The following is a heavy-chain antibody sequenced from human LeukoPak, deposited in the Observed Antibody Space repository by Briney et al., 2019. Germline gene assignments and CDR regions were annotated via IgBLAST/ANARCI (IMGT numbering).Heavy chain of an antibody. Sequence: SVKVSCKASGFTFTSSAVQWVRQARGQRLEWIGWIVVGSGNTNYAQKFQERVTITRDMSTSTAYMELSSLRSEDTAVYYCAAVGYYDFWSGYQAFDIWGQGTMVTVSS. V-gene: IGHV1-58*01. CDR2: IVVGSGNT. CDR3: AAVGYYDFWSGYQAFDI. J-gene: IGHJ3*02. D-gene: IGHD3-3*01. CDR1: GFTFTSSA.